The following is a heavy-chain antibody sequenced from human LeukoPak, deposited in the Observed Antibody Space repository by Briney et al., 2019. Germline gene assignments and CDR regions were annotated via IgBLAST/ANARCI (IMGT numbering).Heavy chain of an antibody. CDR2: MNPNSGNT. J-gene: IGHJ4*02. Sequence: GASVKVSCKASGYTFTGYYMHWVRQAPGQGLEWMGWMNPNSGNTGYAQKFQDRVTITRNTSISTAYMELSSLRSEDTAVYYCARGLLAVAVYYFDYWGQGTLVTVSS. V-gene: IGHV1-8*03. CDR1: GYTFTGYY. CDR3: ARGLLAVAVYYFDY. D-gene: IGHD6-19*01.